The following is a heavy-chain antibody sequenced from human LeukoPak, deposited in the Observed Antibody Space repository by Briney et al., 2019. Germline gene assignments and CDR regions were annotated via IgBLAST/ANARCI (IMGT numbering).Heavy chain of an antibody. V-gene: IGHV3-23*01. CDR1: GFTFNYYG. CDR3: ARDSGSCGINYFDY. D-gene: IGHD1-26*01. J-gene: IGHJ4*02. Sequence: GGSLRLSCAASGFTFNYYGMSWVRQAPGKGLEWVSGIGAGGRSTYYADSVKGRFTISRDNSKNTLYLQMNSLRAEDTAVYYCARDSGSCGINYFDYWGQGTLVTVSS. CDR2: IGAGGRST.